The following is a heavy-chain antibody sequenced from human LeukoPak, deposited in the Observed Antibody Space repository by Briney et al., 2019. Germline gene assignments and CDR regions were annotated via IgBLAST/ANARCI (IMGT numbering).Heavy chain of an antibody. J-gene: IGHJ4*02. CDR2: VRSRDKNYAT. Sequence: PGGSLRLSYAASGLGFAGSAVHWVSQTSGRGLEWIGCVRSRDKNYATIYGASARGRFTISRDDSRNTASLQMNSLNTEDTAVYYDIRHIEDVARDSWGQGTLVTVSS. D-gene: IGHD2-15*01. CDR1: GLGFAGSA. CDR3: IRHIEDVARDS. V-gene: IGHV3-73*01.